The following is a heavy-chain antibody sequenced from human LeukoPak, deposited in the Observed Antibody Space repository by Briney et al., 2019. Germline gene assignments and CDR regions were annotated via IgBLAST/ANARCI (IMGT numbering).Heavy chain of an antibody. D-gene: IGHD6-13*01. CDR1: GGSISSGSYY. CDR3: ARDGESYSSSWYYNWFDP. CDR2: IYTSGST. J-gene: IGHJ5*02. V-gene: IGHV4-61*02. Sequence: PSETLSLTCTVSGGSISSGSYYWSRIRQPAGKGLEWIGRIYTSGSTNYNPSLKSRVTISVDTSKNQFSLKLSSVTAADTAVYYCARDGESYSSSWYYNWFDPWGQGTLVTVSS.